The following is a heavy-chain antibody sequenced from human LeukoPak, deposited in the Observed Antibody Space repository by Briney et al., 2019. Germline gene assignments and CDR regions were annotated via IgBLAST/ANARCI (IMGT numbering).Heavy chain of an antibody. Sequence: SVKVSCKASGGTFSSYAISWVRQAPGQGLEWMGRIIPILGIANYAQKFQGRVTITADKSTSTAYVELSSLRSEDTAVYYCARDPDGDYWGQGTLVTVSS. CDR3: ARDPDGDY. CDR1: GGTFSSYA. J-gene: IGHJ4*02. D-gene: IGHD5-24*01. V-gene: IGHV1-69*04. CDR2: IIPILGIA.